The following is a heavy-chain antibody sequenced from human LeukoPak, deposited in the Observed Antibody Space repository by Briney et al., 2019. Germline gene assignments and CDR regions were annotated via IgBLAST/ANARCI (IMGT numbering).Heavy chain of an antibody. V-gene: IGHV3-23*01. D-gene: IGHD2-2*01. CDR2: ISGSGGST. Sequence: PGGSLRLSCAASGFTFSSYGMSWVRQAPGKGLEWDLAISGSGGSTYYADSVKGRFTISRDNSKNTLYLQMNSLRAEDTAVYYCAKGFYCSSSTCLDYWGQGTLVTVSS. J-gene: IGHJ4*02. CDR1: GFTFSSYG. CDR3: AKGFYCSSSTCLDY.